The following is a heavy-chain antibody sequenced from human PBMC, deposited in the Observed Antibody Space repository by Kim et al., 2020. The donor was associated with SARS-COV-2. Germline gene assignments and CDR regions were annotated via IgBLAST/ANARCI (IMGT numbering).Heavy chain of an antibody. V-gene: IGHV4-39*07. CDR1: GGSISSSSYY. CDR3: ARDPWWPPTDYYYYGMDG. J-gene: IGHJ6*02. D-gene: IGHD2-8*02. CDR2: IYYSGST. Sequence: SETLSLTCTVSGGSISSSSYYWGWIRQPPGKGLEWIGSIYYSGSTYYNPSLKSRVTISVDTSKNQFSLKLSSVTAADTAVYYCARDPWWPPTDYYYYGMDGWGQGTTVTVSS.